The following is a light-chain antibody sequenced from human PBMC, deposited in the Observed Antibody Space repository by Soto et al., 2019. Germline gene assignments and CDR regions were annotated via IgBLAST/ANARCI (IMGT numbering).Light chain of an antibody. CDR2: DVS. J-gene: IGKJ1*01. V-gene: IGKV1-5*01. CDR1: QSVSNW. Sequence: DIQMTQSPSTLSASVGERVTITCRASQSVSNWLAWYQQKPVKAPNLLIYDVSSLESGPPSRFSASGSGTEIIRTISTPQLDDFAPYYCQQYDSYSWTFGQGTKVEMK. CDR3: QQYDSYSWT.